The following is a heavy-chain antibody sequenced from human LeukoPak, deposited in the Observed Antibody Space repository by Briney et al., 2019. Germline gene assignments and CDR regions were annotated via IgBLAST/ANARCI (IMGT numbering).Heavy chain of an antibody. CDR1: GFTFSSYA. Sequence: GRSLRLSCAASGFTFSSYAMHWVRQAPGKGLEWVAVISYDGSNKYYADSVKGRFTISSDNSKNTLYLQMNSLRAEDTAVYYCAKDGYCSSNSCYYNWFDPWGQGTLVTVSS. V-gene: IGHV3-30*04. CDR3: AKDGYCSSNSCYYNWFDP. J-gene: IGHJ5*02. CDR2: ISYDGSNK. D-gene: IGHD2-2*03.